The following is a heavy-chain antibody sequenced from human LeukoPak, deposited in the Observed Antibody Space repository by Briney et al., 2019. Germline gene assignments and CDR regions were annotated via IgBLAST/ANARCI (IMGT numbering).Heavy chain of an antibody. CDR1: GGSISSYY. V-gene: IGHV4-59*12. Sequence: SETLSLSCTVPGGSISSYYWSWIRQPPGKGLEWLGYIYYSGSTNYNPSLKSRVTISVDTSKNQFSLKLSSVTAADTAVYYCARDRRGAALDYWGQGTLVTVSS. J-gene: IGHJ4*02. CDR2: IYYSGST. D-gene: IGHD6-6*01. CDR3: ARDRRGAALDY.